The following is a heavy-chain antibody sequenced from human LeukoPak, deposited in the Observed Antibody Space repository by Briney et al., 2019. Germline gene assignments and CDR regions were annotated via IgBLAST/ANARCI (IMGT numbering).Heavy chain of an antibody. V-gene: IGHV3-21*01. D-gene: IGHD1-14*01. CDR2: ISSSSSYI. J-gene: IGHJ6*03. Sequence: PGGSLRLSCAASGFTFSSYSMNWVRQAPGKGLEWVSSISSSSSYIYYADSVKGRFTISRDNSKNTLYFQMNSLIFEDTAVYYCAKTGFRWGQYFYYMDVWGKGTTVTVSS. CDR1: GFTFSSYS. CDR3: AKTGFRWGQYFYYMDV.